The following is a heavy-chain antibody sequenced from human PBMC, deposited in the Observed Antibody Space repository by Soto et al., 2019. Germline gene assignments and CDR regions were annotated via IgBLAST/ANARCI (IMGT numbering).Heavy chain of an antibody. Sequence: GGSLRLSFAASGFTFSSYWLSWVRQAPGEGVEWVDNIKQEGSEKYYVVAVKGRFTISRDNAKNSLYLQMNRLRAEDTAGYYCARGVVFDYWGQGTLVTVSS. D-gene: IGHD2-21*01. J-gene: IGHJ4*02. CDR3: ARGVVFDY. CDR1: GFTFSSYW. V-gene: IGHV3-7*03. CDR2: IKQEGSEK.